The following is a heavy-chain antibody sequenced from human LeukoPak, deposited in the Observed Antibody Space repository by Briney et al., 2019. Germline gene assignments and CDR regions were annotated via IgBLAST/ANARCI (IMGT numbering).Heavy chain of an antibody. V-gene: IGHV5-51*01. CDR1: GYSFTSYW. J-gene: IGHJ4*02. CDR2: IYPGDSDT. CDR3: ARGVLIAVAGVDH. D-gene: IGHD6-19*01. Sequence: GESLKISCKGSGYSFTSYWIGWVRQMPGKGLEWMGIIYPGDSDTRYSPSFQGQVTISADKSISTAYLQWSSLRASDTAMYYCARGVLIAVAGVDHWGQGTLVTVSS.